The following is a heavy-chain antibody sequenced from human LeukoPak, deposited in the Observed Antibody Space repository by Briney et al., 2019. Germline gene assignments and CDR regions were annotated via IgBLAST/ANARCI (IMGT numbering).Heavy chain of an antibody. CDR2: ISYDGSNK. V-gene: IGHV3-30*18. CDR1: GFTFSSYG. Sequence: GRSLRLSCAASGFTFSSYGMHWVRQAPGKGLEWVAVISYDGSNKYYADSVKGRFTISRDNSKNTLYLQMNSLRAEDTAVYYCAKDSEALLWFGELPPLDYWGQGTPVTVSS. CDR3: AKDSEALLWFGELPPLDY. J-gene: IGHJ4*02. D-gene: IGHD3-10*01.